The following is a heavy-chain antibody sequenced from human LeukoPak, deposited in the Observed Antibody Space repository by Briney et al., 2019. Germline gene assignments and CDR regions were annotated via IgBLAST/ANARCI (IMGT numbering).Heavy chain of an antibody. V-gene: IGHV3-30-3*01. Sequence: GSLRLSCAASGFTFSSYAMHWVRQAPGKGLEWVAVISYDGSNKYYADSVKGRFTISRDNSKNTLYLQMNSLRAEDTAVYYCAREIYYFDYWGRGTLVTVSS. CDR1: GFTFSSYA. CDR2: ISYDGSNK. D-gene: IGHD2/OR15-2a*01. CDR3: AREIYYFDY. J-gene: IGHJ4*02.